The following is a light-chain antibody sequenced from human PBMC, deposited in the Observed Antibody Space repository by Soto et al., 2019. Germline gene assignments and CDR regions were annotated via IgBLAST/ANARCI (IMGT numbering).Light chain of an antibody. CDR1: SSNIGAGYD. CDR2: GNS. Sequence: QSVLTQPPSVSGAPGQRVTISCTGSSSNIGAGYDVHWYQQLPGTAPKLLIYGNSNRPSGVPDRFSGSKSGTSASLAITGLQAEDEADHYCQYYDSTLYVFGTGTKVTVL. J-gene: IGLJ1*01. CDR3: QYYDSTLYV. V-gene: IGLV1-40*01.